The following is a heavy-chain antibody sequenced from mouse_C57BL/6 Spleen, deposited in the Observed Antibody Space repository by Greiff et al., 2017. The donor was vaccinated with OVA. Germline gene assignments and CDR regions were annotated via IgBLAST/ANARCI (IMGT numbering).Heavy chain of an antibody. J-gene: IGHJ2*01. Sequence: VQLQQPGAELVKPGASVKMSCKASGYTFTSYWITWVKQRPGQGLEWIGDIYPGSGSTNYNEKFKSKATLTVDTSSSTAYMQLSSLTSEDSAVYYCAKESLDSSGYLDYWGQGTTLTVSS. CDR2: IYPGSGST. CDR1: GYTFTSYW. V-gene: IGHV1-55*01. CDR3: AKESLDSSGYLDY. D-gene: IGHD3-2*02.